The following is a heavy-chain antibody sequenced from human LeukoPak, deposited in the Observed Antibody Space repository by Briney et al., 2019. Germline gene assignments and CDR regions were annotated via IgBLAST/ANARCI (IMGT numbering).Heavy chain of an antibody. CDR3: ARGKSGSYTRPFDY. D-gene: IGHD1-26*01. Sequence: GGSLRLSCAASGFTVNNNYMTWVRQAPGKGLECVSLSGDRTHYADSVKGRFTISRDNSKNMIYLQINNLRAEDTALYYCARGKSGSYTRPFDYWGQGTLVTVSS. CDR1: GFTVNNNY. V-gene: IGHV3-66*01. CDR2: SGDRT. J-gene: IGHJ4*02.